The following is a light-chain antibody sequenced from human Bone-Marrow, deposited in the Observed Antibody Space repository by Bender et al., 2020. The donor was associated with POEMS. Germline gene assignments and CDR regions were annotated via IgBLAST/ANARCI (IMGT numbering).Light chain of an antibody. CDR2: MNN. V-gene: IGLV2-23*01. J-gene: IGLJ3*02. Sequence: QSALTQPASVSGSPGQSITISCTGTRNDVGKYDLVSWYQHHPGRAPQIILYMNNRRPSGISNRFSGSKSGNTASLTISGLQAGDEADYYCAAWEDSLNGWVFGGGTKLTVL. CDR3: AAWEDSLNGWV. CDR1: RNDVGKYDL.